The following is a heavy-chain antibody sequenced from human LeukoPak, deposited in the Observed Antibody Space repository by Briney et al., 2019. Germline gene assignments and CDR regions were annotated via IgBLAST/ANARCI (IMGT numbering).Heavy chain of an antibody. D-gene: IGHD5-12*01. Sequence: RSGGSLRLSCAASGFTFSSYGMHWVRQAPGKGLEWVSGISWNSGTIGYADSVKGRFTISRDNAKNSLYLQMNNLRAEDTALYYCAKEQNIGYSYASYGGLDPWGQGTLVIVSS. CDR3: AKEQNIGYSYASYGGLDP. CDR1: GFTFSSYG. J-gene: IGHJ5*01. V-gene: IGHV3-9*01. CDR2: ISWNSGTI.